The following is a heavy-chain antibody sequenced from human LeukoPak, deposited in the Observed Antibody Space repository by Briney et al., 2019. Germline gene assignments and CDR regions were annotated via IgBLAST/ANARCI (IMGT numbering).Heavy chain of an antibody. CDR1: GFTFSSYS. CDR2: ISSSSSYI. CDR3: ASSSRGLTDD. Sequence: GGSLRLSCAASGFTFSSYSMNWVRQAPGKGLEWVSSISSSSSYIYYADSVKGRFTISRDNAKNSLYLQMNSLRAEDTAVYYCASSSRGLTDDWGQGTLVTVCS. V-gene: IGHV3-21*01. J-gene: IGHJ4*02.